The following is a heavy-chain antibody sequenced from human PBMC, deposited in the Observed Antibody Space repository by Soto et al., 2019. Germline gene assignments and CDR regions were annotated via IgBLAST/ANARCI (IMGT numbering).Heavy chain of an antibody. CDR1: GYTFTSYG. Sequence: GASVKVSCKASGYTFTSYGISWVRQAPGQGLEWMGWISAYNGNTNYAQKLQGRGTMTTDTSTSTAYMELRSLRSDDKAVYYCARDHFPYYDFLAGHSLPFDYSGQRTLVTVSS. CDR2: ISAYNGNT. J-gene: IGHJ4*02. CDR3: ARDHFPYYDFLAGHSLPFDY. V-gene: IGHV1-18*01. D-gene: IGHD3-9*01.